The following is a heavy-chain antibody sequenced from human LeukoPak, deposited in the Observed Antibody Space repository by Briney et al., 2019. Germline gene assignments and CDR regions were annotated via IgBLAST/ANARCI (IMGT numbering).Heavy chain of an antibody. CDR1: GGPIGTYY. CDR3: ARHIGGGIEDMDV. J-gene: IGHJ6*03. CDR2: IYVTGT. V-gene: IGHV4-59*08. Sequence: SETLSLTCTVSGGPIGTYYWSWLRQSPGTGLEWIGYIYVTGTRYNPYLQSRVTISVDRSRNQFFLKMTSVTAADTAVYYCARHIGGGIEDMDVWGRGTKVTVSS. D-gene: IGHD3-16*02.